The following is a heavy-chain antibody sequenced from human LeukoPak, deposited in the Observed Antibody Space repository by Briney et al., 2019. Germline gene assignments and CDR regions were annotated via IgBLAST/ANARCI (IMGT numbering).Heavy chain of an antibody. CDR1: GGTFSSYA. D-gene: IGHD3-22*01. J-gene: IGHJ3*02. CDR3: ARVSAYYYDSSGYSDAFDI. V-gene: IGHV1-69*05. Sequence: ASVKVSCKASGGTFSSYAISWVRQAPGQGLEWMGGIIPIFGTANYAQKFQGRVTMTRDTSTSTVYMELSSLRSDDTAVYYCARVSAYYYDSSGYSDAFDIWGQGTMVTVSS. CDR2: IIPIFGTA.